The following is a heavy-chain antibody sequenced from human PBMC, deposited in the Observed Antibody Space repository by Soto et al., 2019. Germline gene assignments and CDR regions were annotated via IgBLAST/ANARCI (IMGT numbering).Heavy chain of an antibody. J-gene: IGHJ5*02. V-gene: IGHV3-23*01. CDR2: ISGSGSRT. CDR1: RISQGHNA. Sequence: RFPCAAARISQGHNAFNCTHQTPGRGLEWVSTISGSGSRTHYAEFVKGRFTISRDDSKKTVYLQMDSLGAEDTALYFCTTEDAGRRIAVLPAWFAPWGQGA. D-gene: IGHD6-6*01. CDR3: TTEDAGRRIAVLPAWFAP.